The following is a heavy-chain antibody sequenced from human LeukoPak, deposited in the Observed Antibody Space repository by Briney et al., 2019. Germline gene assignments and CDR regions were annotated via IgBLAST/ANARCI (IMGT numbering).Heavy chain of an antibody. Sequence: GGSLRLSCAASGFTFSSYGMHWVRQAPGKGLEWVAFIRYDGSNKYYADSVKGRFTISRDNSKNTLYLQMNSLRAEDTAVYYCARVTGYMIEDCFDYWGQGTLVTVSS. CDR1: GFTFSSYG. V-gene: IGHV3-30*02. CDR2: IRYDGSNK. J-gene: IGHJ4*02. D-gene: IGHD3-22*01. CDR3: ARVTGYMIEDCFDY.